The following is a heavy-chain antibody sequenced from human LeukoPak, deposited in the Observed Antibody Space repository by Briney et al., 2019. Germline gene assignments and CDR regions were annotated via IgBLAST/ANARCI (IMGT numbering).Heavy chain of an antibody. CDR3: ARDYGDYGFGQGGY. Sequence: GGSLRLFCAASGFTFDDYGMSWARQAPGKGVEWFSGINWNGGSTGYAVSVKGRFTISRDNAKNSLYLQMNSLRAEDTALYYCARDYGDYGFGQGGYWGQGTLVTVSS. CDR2: INWNGGST. V-gene: IGHV3-20*04. CDR1: GFTFDDYG. D-gene: IGHD4-17*01. J-gene: IGHJ4*02.